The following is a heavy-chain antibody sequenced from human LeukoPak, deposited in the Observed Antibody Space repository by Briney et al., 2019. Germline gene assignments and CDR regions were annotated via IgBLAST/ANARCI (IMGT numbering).Heavy chain of an antibody. CDR3: ARTRRYRNSNSCYIDEPDI. Sequence: PGRSLRLSCAASGFSFSAYAMHWVRQAPGKGLEWGAVIGYDGSGKYYPDAVKGRFTISRDNSKNTLYLEMKSLRDEDMAVYYCARTRRYRNSNSCYIDEPDIWGQGTIVTVSS. V-gene: IGHV3-30*04. CDR1: GFSFSAYA. CDR2: IGYDGSGK. D-gene: IGHD2-2*02. J-gene: IGHJ3*02.